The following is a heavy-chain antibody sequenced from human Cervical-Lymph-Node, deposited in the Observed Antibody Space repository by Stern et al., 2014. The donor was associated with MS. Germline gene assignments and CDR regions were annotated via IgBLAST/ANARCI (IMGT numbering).Heavy chain of an antibody. V-gene: IGHV1-46*01. D-gene: IGHD1-26*01. CDR1: GYTFTSYY. CDR3: AIVGWELLDAFDI. CDR2: IHPSGGSK. J-gene: IGHJ3*02. Sequence: QDQLVQSGAAVKKPGASVKVSCKASGYTFTSYYMHWLRQAPGQGIEWMGIIHPSGGSKSYEPEFQGRVTMTRDTATSTVYMELSSLRSEDTAVYYCAIVGWELLDAFDIWGQGTMVTVSS.